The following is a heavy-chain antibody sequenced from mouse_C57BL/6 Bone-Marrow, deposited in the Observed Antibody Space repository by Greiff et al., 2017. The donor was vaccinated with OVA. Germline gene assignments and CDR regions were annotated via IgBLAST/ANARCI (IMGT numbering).Heavy chain of an antibody. CDR2: IYPGNSDT. V-gene: IGHV1-5*01. J-gene: IGHJ1*03. CDR1: GYTFTSYW. D-gene: IGHD1-2*01. Sequence: VQLQQSGTVLARPGASVKMSCKTSGYTFTSYWMHWVKQRPGQGLEWIGAIYPGNSDTSYNQKFKGKAKLTAVTSASTAYMELSSLTNEDSAVYYCTKITTAPWYFDVWGTGTTVTVSS. CDR3: TKITTAPWYFDV.